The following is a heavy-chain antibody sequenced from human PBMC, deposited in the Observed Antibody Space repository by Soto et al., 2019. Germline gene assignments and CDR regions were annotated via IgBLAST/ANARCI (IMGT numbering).Heavy chain of an antibody. CDR1: GFTFSDYS. Sequence: EVQLVESGGGLVKPGGSLRLSCAASGFTFSDYSMNWMRQAPGKGLEWVASISSDNNYIYYRDSVEGRFTISRDNPQKSLYLQMTSLGAEDTAVYYCARGRTCTGASCDGGGDYWGQGTLVTVSS. D-gene: IGHD2-15*01. J-gene: IGHJ4*02. CDR3: ARGRTCTGASCDGGGDY. V-gene: IGHV3-21*02. CDR2: ISSDNNYI.